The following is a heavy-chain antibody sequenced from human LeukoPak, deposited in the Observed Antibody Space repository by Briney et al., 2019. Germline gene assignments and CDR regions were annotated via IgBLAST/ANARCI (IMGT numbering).Heavy chain of an antibody. V-gene: IGHV3-7*03. CDR3: AAYSGYGSYFDY. CDR1: GFTFSSYW. CDR2: IKQDGSEK. J-gene: IGHJ4*02. D-gene: IGHD5-12*01. Sequence: GGSLRLSCAGSGFTFSSYWMSWVRQAPGKGLEWVANIKQDGSEKYYVDSVKGRFTISRDNAKNSLYLQMNSLRAEDTAVYYCAAYSGYGSYFDYWGQGTLVTVSS.